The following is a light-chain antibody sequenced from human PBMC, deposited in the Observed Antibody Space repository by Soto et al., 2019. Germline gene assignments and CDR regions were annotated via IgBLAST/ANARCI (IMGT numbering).Light chain of an antibody. J-gene: IGKJ1*01. V-gene: IGKV3-20*01. CDR2: SAS. Sequence: EIVLTQSTGTLALSPGESVTLSCRARERISSSYIAWYPQKLGQAPRLLFYSASIRATGVPDRFSGSGFWTDFTLTINRLEPEDVAVFFCHQYGNSPLTFGQGTKVEI. CDR3: HQYGNSPLT. CDR1: ERISSSY.